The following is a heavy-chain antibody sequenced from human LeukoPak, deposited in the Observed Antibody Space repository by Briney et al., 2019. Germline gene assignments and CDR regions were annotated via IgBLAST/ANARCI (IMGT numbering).Heavy chain of an antibody. D-gene: IGHD3-10*01. J-gene: IGHJ4*02. Sequence: ASVKVSCKASGYTFTSYGISWVRQAPGQGLEWMGWISAYNGNTNYAQKLQGRVTMTTDTSTSTAYMELRSLRSDDTAVCYCASDPRPYGTVDYWGQGTLVTVSS. CDR3: ASDPRPYGTVDY. CDR2: ISAYNGNT. V-gene: IGHV1-18*01. CDR1: GYTFTSYG.